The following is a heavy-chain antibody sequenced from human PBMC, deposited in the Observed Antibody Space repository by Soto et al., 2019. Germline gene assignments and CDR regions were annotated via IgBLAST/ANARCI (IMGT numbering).Heavy chain of an antibody. J-gene: IGHJ6*02. CDR2: ISYDGSNK. Sequence: SGGSLRLSCAASGSTFSSYGMHWVRQAPGKGLEWVAVISYDGSNKYYADSVKGRFTISRDNSKNTLYLQMNSLRAEDTAVYYCAKDRIVVVPAAHLMGADVWGQGTTVTVSS. CDR1: GSTFSSYG. V-gene: IGHV3-30*18. CDR3: AKDRIVVVPAAHLMGADV. D-gene: IGHD2-2*01.